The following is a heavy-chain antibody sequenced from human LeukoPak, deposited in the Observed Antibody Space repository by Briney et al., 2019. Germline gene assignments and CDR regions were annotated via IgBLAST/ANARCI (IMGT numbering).Heavy chain of an antibody. CDR3: AAESYYDGNGYAQ. CDR1: GFAFTTSA. CDR2: IVVGSGHT. J-gene: IGHJ4*02. V-gene: IGHV1-58*01. D-gene: IGHD3-22*01. Sequence: SVKVSCKTSGFAFTTSAVQWVRQARGQRLEWIGWIVVGSGHTNYAQKFHEGVTISTDTSTRTAYMELSSLRSEDTAVYFCAAESYYDGNGYAQWGQGTLVTVSS.